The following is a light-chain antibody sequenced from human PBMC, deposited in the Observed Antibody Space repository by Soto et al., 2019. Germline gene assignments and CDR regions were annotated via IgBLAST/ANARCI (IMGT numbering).Light chain of an antibody. CDR2: YVS. CDR3: CSSAGGFTWV. V-gene: IGLV2-11*01. Sequence: QSALTQPRSVSGSPGQSVTISCTGTSSDVVSCYQQHPGKPPKLIIYYVSQRPSGDPDRFSGSKSGNTASLTISGLQAEDEADYYCCSSAGGFTWVFGGGTKLTVL. J-gene: IGLJ3*02. CDR1: SSDVV.